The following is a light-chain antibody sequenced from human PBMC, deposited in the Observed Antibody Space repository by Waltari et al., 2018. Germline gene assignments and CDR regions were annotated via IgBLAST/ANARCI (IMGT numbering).Light chain of an antibody. V-gene: IGKV3-20*01. CDR2: GAS. Sequence: IVLTQSPGTLSLSPGGRATLSCRASQNIGNYLAWYQQQPGQAPRLLIYGASSRAAGNPDRFSGSGSGADFSLTISRLEPEDFAVYYCQHHVRLPATFGQGTKV. CDR1: QNIGNY. CDR3: QHHVRLPAT. J-gene: IGKJ1*01.